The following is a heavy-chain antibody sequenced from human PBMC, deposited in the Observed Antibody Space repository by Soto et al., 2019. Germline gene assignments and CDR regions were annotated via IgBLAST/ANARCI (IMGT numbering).Heavy chain of an antibody. CDR1: GFTFTSYS. CDR2: ITSSSSYI. Sequence: GGSLRLSCAASGFTFTSYSMNWVRQAPGKGLEWVSSITSSSSYIYYADSVKGRFTISRDNAKNSLYLQMNSLRAEDTAVYYCARALYCTSTSCPFDHWGQGTLVTVSS. V-gene: IGHV3-21*01. D-gene: IGHD2-2*01. CDR3: ARALYCTSTSCPFDH. J-gene: IGHJ4*02.